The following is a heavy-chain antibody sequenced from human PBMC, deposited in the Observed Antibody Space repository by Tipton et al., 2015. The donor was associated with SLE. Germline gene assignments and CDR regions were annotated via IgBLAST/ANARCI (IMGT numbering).Heavy chain of an antibody. J-gene: IGHJ5*02. CDR2: IYTSGST. V-gene: IGHV4-61*02. Sequence: LRLSCTVSGGSISSGSYYWSWIRQPAGKGLEWIGRIYTSGSTNYNPPLKSRVTISVDTSKNQFSLKLSSVTAADTAVYYCAREGNCSGGSCWNWFDPWGQGTLVTVSS. D-gene: IGHD2-15*01. CDR1: GGSISSGSYY. CDR3: AREGNCSGGSCWNWFDP.